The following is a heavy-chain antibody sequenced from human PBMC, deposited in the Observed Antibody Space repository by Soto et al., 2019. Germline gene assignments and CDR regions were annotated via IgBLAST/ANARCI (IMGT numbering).Heavy chain of an antibody. CDR3: ARDSPNSSSWYWFDY. V-gene: IGHV3-7*01. J-gene: IGHJ4*02. CDR2: IKQDGSEK. Sequence: PGGSLRLSCAASGFTFSSYWMSWVRQAPGKGLEWVANIKQDGSEKYYVDSVKGRFTISRDNAKNSLYLQMNSLRAEDTAVYYCARDSPNSSSWYWFDYWGQGTLVTVSS. D-gene: IGHD6-13*01. CDR1: GFTFSSYW.